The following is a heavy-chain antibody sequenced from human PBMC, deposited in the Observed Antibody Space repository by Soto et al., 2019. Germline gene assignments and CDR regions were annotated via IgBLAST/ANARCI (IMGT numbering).Heavy chain of an antibody. CDR2: ISNDGSDE. CDR1: GFTFSKFG. D-gene: IGHD7-27*01. CDR3: AKDRRNWGASPIEK. J-gene: IGHJ4*02. Sequence: QVQLVESGGGVVQPGRSLRLSCVASGFTFSKFGMHWLRQAPGRGLEWVAGISNDGSDEYYVDSVKGRFNISRDNSKITLSLQMTSLRFEDTAVYFCAKDRRNWGASPIEKRGQGNLVTVSS. V-gene: IGHV3-30*18.